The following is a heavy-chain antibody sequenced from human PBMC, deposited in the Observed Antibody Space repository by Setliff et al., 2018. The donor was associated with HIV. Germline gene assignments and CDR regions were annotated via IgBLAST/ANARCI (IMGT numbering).Heavy chain of an antibody. D-gene: IGHD3-22*01. Sequence: SETLSLTCTVSGGSISSGAYYWSWIRQPPSGGLEWIGYIYYSGNTKYNPSLKSRVTISVDTSKNQLSLKVNSVTAADTAVYYCARDMTYYYDTSGSFGWFDPWGQGTLVTVSS. CDR3: ARDMTYYYDTSGSFGWFDP. J-gene: IGHJ5*02. CDR2: IYYSGNT. V-gene: IGHV4-61*08. CDR1: GGSISSGAYY.